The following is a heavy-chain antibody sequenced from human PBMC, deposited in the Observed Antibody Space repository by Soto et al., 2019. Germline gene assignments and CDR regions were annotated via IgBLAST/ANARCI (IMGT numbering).Heavy chain of an antibody. CDR2: IYYSGST. CDR3: ARDRGILGAFDP. V-gene: IGHV4-59*01. D-gene: IGHD1-26*01. J-gene: IGHJ5*02. CDR1: GGSISNYY. Sequence: QVQLQESGPGLVKPSQTLSLTCIVSGGSISNYYWSWIRQSPGKGLEWIGYIYYSGSTNYNPSLKSRVTISVDTSKNQFSLKLSSVTAADTAVYYCARDRGILGAFDPWGQGTLVTVSS.